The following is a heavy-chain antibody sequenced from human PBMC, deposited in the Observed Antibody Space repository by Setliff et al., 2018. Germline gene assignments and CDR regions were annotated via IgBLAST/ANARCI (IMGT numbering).Heavy chain of an antibody. CDR3: ARHKVIKKEFIRLTWFDP. D-gene: IGHD3-10*01. CDR2: IYTSGII. Sequence: SETLSLTCTVSDGSISTYYWSWIRQPPGRGLEYIGYIYTSGIINYNPSLKSRVTISGDTSSNQFSLNLNSVTAADTAVYYCARHKVIKKEFIRLTWFDPWGQGTPVTVSS. J-gene: IGHJ5*02. V-gene: IGHV4-4*08. CDR1: DGSISTYY.